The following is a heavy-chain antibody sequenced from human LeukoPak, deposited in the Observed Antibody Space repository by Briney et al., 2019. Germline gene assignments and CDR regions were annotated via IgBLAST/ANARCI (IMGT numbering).Heavy chain of an antibody. V-gene: IGHV3-21*01. CDR3: ARTIFGGYCSSTSCYAGGYFDY. D-gene: IGHD2-2*03. Sequence: GGSLRLSCAASGITFSSYSMNWVRQAPGKGLEWVSSISSSSSYIYYADSVKGRFTISRDNAKNSLYLQMNSRRAEDTAVYYCARTIFGGYCSSTSCYAGGYFDYWGQGTRVTVSS. J-gene: IGHJ4*02. CDR1: GITFSSYS. CDR2: ISSSSSYI.